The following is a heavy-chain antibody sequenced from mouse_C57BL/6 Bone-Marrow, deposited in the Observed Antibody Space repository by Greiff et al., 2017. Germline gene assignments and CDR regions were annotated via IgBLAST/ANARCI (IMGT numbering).Heavy chain of an antibody. Sequence: QVQLQQPGAELVKPGASVKMSCKASGYTFTSYWITWVKQRPGQGLEWIGDIYPGSGSTNYNEKFKSKATLTVDTSSSTAYMQLSSLTSEDSAVYYCARYPHYYGSSDWYFDVWGTGTTVTVSS. CDR1: GYTFTSYW. V-gene: IGHV1-55*01. CDR2: IYPGSGST. D-gene: IGHD1-1*01. J-gene: IGHJ1*03. CDR3: ARYPHYYGSSDWYFDV.